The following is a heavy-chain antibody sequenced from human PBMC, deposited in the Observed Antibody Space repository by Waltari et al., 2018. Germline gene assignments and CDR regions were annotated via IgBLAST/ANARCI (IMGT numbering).Heavy chain of an antibody. J-gene: IGHJ1*01. CDR1: GYTFTNYD. CDR3: ARGVVGELHWFQY. Sequence: QVQLVQSGAEVKKPGASVKVSCKASGYTFTNYDINWVRQATGQGLEWMGWMNPNRGNTGVAQKFQGRVTLTRDASIGTAYMELSGLGSEDTAVYYCARGVVGELHWFQYWGQGTLVTVSS. D-gene: IGHD2-15*01. CDR2: MNPNRGNT. V-gene: IGHV1-8*03.